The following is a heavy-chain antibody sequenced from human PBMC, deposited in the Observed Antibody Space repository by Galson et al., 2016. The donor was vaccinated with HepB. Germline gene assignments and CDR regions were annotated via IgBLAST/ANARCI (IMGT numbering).Heavy chain of an antibody. CDR2: MDYSGSS. Sequence: SETLSLTCTISGGSISGYYWSWIRQPPGKGLEWIGYMDYSGSSNYNPSLKSRVTISVGTSKNQFSLKLTSVTAADTAVYYCAREAYSSGLYGDFDYWGQGTLVTVSS. CDR1: GGSISGYY. V-gene: IGHV4-59*01. D-gene: IGHD6-19*01. J-gene: IGHJ4*02. CDR3: AREAYSSGLYGDFDY.